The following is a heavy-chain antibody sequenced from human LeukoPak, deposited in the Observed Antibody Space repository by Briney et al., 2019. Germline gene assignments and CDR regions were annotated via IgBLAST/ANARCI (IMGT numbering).Heavy chain of an antibody. J-gene: IGHJ4*02. D-gene: IGHD6-19*01. CDR1: GFTFSSYA. CDR2: ISSSTSTI. Sequence: SGGSLRLSCAASGFTFSSYAMSWVRQAPGKGLEWVSYISSSTSTIYHADSVKGRFTISRDNAKNSLYLQMNSLRAEDRAVYYCARVGYSSGWYTYSFDNWGQGTLVTVSS. V-gene: IGHV3-48*04. CDR3: ARVGYSSGWYTYSFDN.